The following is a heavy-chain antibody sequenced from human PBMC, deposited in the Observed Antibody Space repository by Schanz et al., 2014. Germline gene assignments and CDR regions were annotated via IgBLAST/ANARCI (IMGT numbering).Heavy chain of an antibody. CDR1: GFTFSDYY. D-gene: IGHD3-10*01. V-gene: IGHV3-11*05. CDR2: VSSSSSYT. CDR3: AKGRFGELSAFDI. Sequence: VQVVESGGGLVKPGGSLRLSCAASGFTFSDYYMSWIRQAPGKGLEWVSYVSSSSSYTHYADSVKGRFTISRDNSKNTLYLQMNSLRAEDTAVYYCAKGRFGELSAFDIWGQGTMVTVSS. J-gene: IGHJ3*02.